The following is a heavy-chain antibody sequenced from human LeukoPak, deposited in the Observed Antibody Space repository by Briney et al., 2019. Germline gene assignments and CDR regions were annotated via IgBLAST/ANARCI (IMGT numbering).Heavy chain of an antibody. J-gene: IGHJ3*02. CDR2: IYSGGST. Sequence: SXRLSCAASGFTVSXNYMSWVRQAPGXGLEWVSVIYSGGSTYYADSVKGRFTISRDNSKNTLYLQMNSLRAEDTAVYYCARGVGDCYDRSYAFDIWGQGTMVTVSS. CDR3: ARGVGDCYDRSYAFDI. CDR1: GFTVSXNY. D-gene: IGHD2-21*01. V-gene: IGHV3-66*01.